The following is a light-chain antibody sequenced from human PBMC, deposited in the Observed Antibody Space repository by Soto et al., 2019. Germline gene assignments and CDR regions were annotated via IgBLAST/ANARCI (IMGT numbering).Light chain of an antibody. J-gene: IGKJ1*01. Sequence: EIVLTQSPATLSLSPGERATLSCRASQSVSSYLAWYQQKPGQAPRLLIYDASNRATGIPARFSGSGSGTDFTLTISSLEPEDFAVYYCQQRRNLPWTVGQGTKVAIK. CDR1: QSVSSY. CDR3: QQRRNLPWT. CDR2: DAS. V-gene: IGKV3-11*01.